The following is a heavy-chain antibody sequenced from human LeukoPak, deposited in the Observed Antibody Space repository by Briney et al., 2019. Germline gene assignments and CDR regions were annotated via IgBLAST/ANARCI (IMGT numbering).Heavy chain of an antibody. D-gene: IGHD6-6*01. J-gene: IGHJ6*03. CDR2: ISYDGSNK. CDR3: ARDSPSRDSSDYMDV. V-gene: IGHV3-30*01. CDR1: GFTFSSSA. Sequence: GGSLRLSCAGSGFTFSSSAMHWVRQAPGKGLEWVAVISYDGSNKYYADSVKGRFTISRDNSKNTLYLQMNSLRAEDTAVYYCARDSPSRDSSDYMDVWGKGTTVTVSS.